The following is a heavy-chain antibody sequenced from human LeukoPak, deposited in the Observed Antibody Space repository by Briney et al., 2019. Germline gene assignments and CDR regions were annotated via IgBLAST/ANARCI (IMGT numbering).Heavy chain of an antibody. Sequence: ASVTVSCTASGYTFTSYYMHWVRQAPGQGLEWMGIINPSGGSTSYAQKFQGRVTMTRDTSTSTVYMELSSLRSEDTAVYYCARDYYDSSGYYWDAFDIWGQGTMVTVSS. CDR1: GYTFTSYY. CDR2: INPSGGST. J-gene: IGHJ3*02. D-gene: IGHD3-22*01. CDR3: ARDYYDSSGYYWDAFDI. V-gene: IGHV1-46*01.